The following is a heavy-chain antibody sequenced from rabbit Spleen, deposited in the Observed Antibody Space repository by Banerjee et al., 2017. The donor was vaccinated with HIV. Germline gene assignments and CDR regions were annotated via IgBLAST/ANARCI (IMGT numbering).Heavy chain of an antibody. J-gene: IGHJ6*01. V-gene: IGHV1S40*01. Sequence: QSLEESGGDLVKPGASLTLTCTASGVSFSSNYYMCWVRQAPGKGLEWIACIEVGSSDFTYSATWAKGRFTCSKTSSTTVTLQMTSLTVADTATYFCARDAGTSFSTYGMDLWGQGTLVTVS. CDR2: IEVGSSDFT. CDR3: ARDAGTSFSTYGMDL. CDR1: GVSFSSNYY. D-gene: IGHD8-1*01.